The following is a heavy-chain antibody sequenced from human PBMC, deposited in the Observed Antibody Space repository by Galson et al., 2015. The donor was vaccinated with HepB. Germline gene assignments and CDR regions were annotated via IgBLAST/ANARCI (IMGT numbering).Heavy chain of an antibody. D-gene: IGHD1-26*01. CDR1: GFTFDDYA. CDR2: ISWNSATI. Sequence: SLRLSCAASGFTFDDYAMHWVRQVPGKGLEWVSGISWNSATIDYADSVKGRFTISRDNAKSSLYLQMDSLRAEDTALYYCAKDNSGIYGAFDYWGQGTLVTVSS. CDR3: AKDNSGIYGAFDY. J-gene: IGHJ4*02. V-gene: IGHV3-9*01.